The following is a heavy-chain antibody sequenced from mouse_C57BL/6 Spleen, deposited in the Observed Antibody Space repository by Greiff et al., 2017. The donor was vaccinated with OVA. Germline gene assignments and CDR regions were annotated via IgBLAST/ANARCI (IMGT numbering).Heavy chain of an antibody. CDR1: GFTFSSYT. V-gene: IGHV5-9*01. Sequence: EVKLVEPGGGLVKPGGSLKLSCAASGFTFSSYTMSWVRQTPEKRLEWVATISGGGGNTYYPDSVKGRFTISRDNATNTLYLQMSRLRSEDAALYYCARQEDYDCDVAWFAYWGQGTLVTVSA. CDR2: ISGGGGNT. CDR3: ARQEDYDCDVAWFAY. D-gene: IGHD2-4*01. J-gene: IGHJ3*01.